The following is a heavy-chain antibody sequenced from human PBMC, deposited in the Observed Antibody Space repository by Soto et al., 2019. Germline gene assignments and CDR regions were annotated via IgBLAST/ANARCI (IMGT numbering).Heavy chain of an antibody. Sequence: QVQLMQSGAEVKKPGASVKVSCKASGDTFTDYYIHWVRQAPGQGLEWMGTVNPSGGHTTYAQRFLGRVTMTRDTSTSTLYMELTSLTSDDTAIYYCARGGHVVVVTAALDHWGQGTLVTVSS. V-gene: IGHV1-46*01. CDR2: VNPSGGHT. CDR1: GDTFTDYY. D-gene: IGHD2-21*02. CDR3: ARGGHVVVVTAALDH. J-gene: IGHJ4*02.